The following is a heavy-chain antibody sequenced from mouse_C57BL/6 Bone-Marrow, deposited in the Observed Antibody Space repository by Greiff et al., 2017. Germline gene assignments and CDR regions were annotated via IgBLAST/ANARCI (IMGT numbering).Heavy chain of an antibody. CDR1: GYTFTSYG. V-gene: IGHV1-81*01. CDR2: IYPGSGNT. D-gene: IGHD1-1*01. Sequence: LVESGAELARPGASVKLSCKASGYTFTSYGLSWVKQRTGQGLEWIGEIYPGSGNTYYNEKFKGKATLTADKSSSTAYMELRSLTSEDSAVYFCARWGYYGSSLGFAYWGQGTLVTVSA. CDR3: ARWGYYGSSLGFAY. J-gene: IGHJ3*01.